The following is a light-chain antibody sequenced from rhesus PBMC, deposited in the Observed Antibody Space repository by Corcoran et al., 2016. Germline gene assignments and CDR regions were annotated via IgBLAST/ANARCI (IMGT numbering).Light chain of an antibody. CDR1: QGISNH. CDR3: QHGYGTPWT. V-gene: IGKV1-33*02. Sequence: DIQMTQSPSSLSASVGDTVTITCRASQGISNHLAWYQQKPGKVPKVLIDSVSTLQSGVPSRFSGSGSGTDFTLTIRILQPEDLATYFCQHGYGTPWTFGQGTKVEIK. CDR2: SVS. J-gene: IGKJ1*01.